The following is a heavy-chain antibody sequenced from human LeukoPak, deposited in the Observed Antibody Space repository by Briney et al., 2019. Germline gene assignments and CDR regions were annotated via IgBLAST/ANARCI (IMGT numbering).Heavy chain of an antibody. D-gene: IGHD6-13*01. Sequence: GWSLRLSCAASGFTFSSYGMSWVRLAPGTGLEWVSSISGSGGSTYYADSVKGRFTISRDNSKNTLYLQMNSLRAEDTAVYYCAKGLYSSSWYVGSSSYYYYMDVWGKGTTVTISS. CDR2: ISGSGGST. CDR3: AKGLYSSSWYVGSSSYYYYMDV. J-gene: IGHJ6*03. V-gene: IGHV3-23*01. CDR1: GFTFSSYG.